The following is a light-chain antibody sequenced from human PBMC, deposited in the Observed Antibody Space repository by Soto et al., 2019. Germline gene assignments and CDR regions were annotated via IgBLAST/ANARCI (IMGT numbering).Light chain of an antibody. CDR1: QGIRYA. CDR3: LQDYDYPFT. CDR2: AAS. Sequence: AIQMTQSPSSLSASVGDRVTITCRASQGIRYALGWFQQKPGKAPKLLIYAASTLQSGVPARFSGSGSGRDFTLTISSLQPEDFATYYCLQDYDYPFTFGQGTKVEV. J-gene: IGKJ2*01. V-gene: IGKV1-6*01.